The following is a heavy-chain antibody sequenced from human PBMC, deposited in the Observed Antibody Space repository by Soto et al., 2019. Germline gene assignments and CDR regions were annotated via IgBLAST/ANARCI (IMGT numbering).Heavy chain of an antibody. V-gene: IGHV1-3*05. Sequence: QVQLVQSGAAEQKPGASVKVSCKASGYTFTSYTMHWVRQALGQRLEWMGWINAGNGNTKYSQKFQGRVTITKDTSESKSYLELSRLRSADTAEYYRTSSIGVVTALDYWGRRTLVSGSS. D-gene: IGHD2-21*02. J-gene: IGHJ4*02. CDR3: TSSIGVVTALDY. CDR1: GYTFTSYT. CDR2: INAGNGNT.